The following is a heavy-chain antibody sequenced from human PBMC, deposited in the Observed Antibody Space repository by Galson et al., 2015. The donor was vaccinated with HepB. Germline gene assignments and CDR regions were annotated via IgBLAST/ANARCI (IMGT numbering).Heavy chain of an antibody. D-gene: IGHD5-24*01. CDR2: IYYIGST. CDR3: AREGTDGYKYFNY. Sequence: ETLSLTCTVSGGSISGYYWSWIRQSPGKGLEWIGNIYYIGSTNYNPSLQSRVTISVDTSKNQFSLKLSSVTAADTAVYYCAREGTDGYKYFNYWGQGTLVTVSS. J-gene: IGHJ4*02. V-gene: IGHV4-59*01. CDR1: GGSISGYY.